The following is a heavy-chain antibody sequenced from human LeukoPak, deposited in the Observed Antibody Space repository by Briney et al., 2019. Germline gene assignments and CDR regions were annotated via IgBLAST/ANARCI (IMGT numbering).Heavy chain of an antibody. CDR2: IKSKSDGGTT. V-gene: IGHV3-15*01. D-gene: IGHD3-16*01. Sequence: VRPGVSLILSCAASGFTFSNAWMAWVRQAPGKGLEWVGRIKSKSDGGTTDDAAPVKGRFTISRDDSKNTLYLQMNSLKTEDTAVYYCTTVKGAAGTFGYYFDYWGQGTLVTVSS. CDR3: TTVKGAAGTFGYYFDY. J-gene: IGHJ4*02. CDR1: GFTFSNAW.